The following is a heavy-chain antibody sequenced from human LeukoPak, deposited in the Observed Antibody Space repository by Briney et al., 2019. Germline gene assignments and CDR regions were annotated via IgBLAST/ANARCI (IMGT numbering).Heavy chain of an antibody. CDR1: GDAINSGGYF. Sequence: PSETLSLTCAVSGDAINSGGYFWPWVRQPPGTGLECTGYFANTAFAYYNPSLKNRVIMSLDTSKNQFSLRLNSVTAADTAVYYCARVRGSTFYIHYWGQGTLVTVSS. CDR2: FANTAFA. J-gene: IGHJ4*02. V-gene: IGHV4-30-4*07. CDR3: ARVRGSTFYIHY. D-gene: IGHD2/OR15-2a*01.